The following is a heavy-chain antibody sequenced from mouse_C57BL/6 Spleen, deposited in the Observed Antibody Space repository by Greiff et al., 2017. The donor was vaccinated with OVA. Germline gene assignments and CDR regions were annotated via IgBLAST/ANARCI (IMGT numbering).Heavy chain of an antibody. CDR2: IYPRSGNT. V-gene: IGHV1-81*01. J-gene: IGHJ2*01. CDR3: ARWGLYDYEEYYFDY. Sequence: QVQLQQSGAEMARPGASVKLSCKASGYTFTSYGISWVKQRTGQGLEWIGEIYPRSGNTYYNEKFKGKATLTADKSSSTAYMELRSLTSEDSAVYFCARWGLYDYEEYYFDYWGQGTTLTVSS. D-gene: IGHD2-4*01. CDR1: GYTFTSYG.